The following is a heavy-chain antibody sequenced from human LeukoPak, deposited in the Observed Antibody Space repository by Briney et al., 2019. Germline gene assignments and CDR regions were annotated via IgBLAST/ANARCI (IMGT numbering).Heavy chain of an antibody. Sequence: SETLSLTCTVSGGSISSSSYYWGWIRQPPGKGLEWIGSIYYSGSTYYNPSLKSRVTISVDTSKNQFSLKLSSVTAADTAVYYCARLVAVAAHTDYWGQGTLVTVSS. V-gene: IGHV4-39*01. J-gene: IGHJ4*02. CDR1: GGSISSSSYY. CDR3: ARLVAVAAHTDY. CDR2: IYYSGST. D-gene: IGHD2-15*01.